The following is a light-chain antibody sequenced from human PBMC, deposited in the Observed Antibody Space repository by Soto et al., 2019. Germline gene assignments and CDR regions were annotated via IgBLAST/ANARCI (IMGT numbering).Light chain of an antibody. V-gene: IGKV3-20*01. Sequence: IVLTPSPGTLSFSPGERATLSCKARQSVTSSYLAWYQHKPGQAPRLLIYAASRRATGIPDRFTGSGSGTDFTLTISRLGPDDFAVYYCHQYGSSPPTFGGGTKV. CDR2: AAS. CDR1: QSVTSSY. CDR3: HQYGSSPPT. J-gene: IGKJ4*01.